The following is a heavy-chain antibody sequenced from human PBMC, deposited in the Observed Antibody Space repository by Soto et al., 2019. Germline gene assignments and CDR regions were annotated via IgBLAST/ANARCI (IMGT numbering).Heavy chain of an antibody. V-gene: IGHV1-3*01. CDR1: GYTFTSYA. D-gene: IGHD2-2*01. CDR3: TRTGYCNSTSCYNWFDP. J-gene: IGHJ5*02. CDR2: INAGNGNT. Sequence: ASVKVSCKASGYTFTSYAMHWVRQAPGQRLEWMGWINAGNGNTKYSQKFQGRVTITRDTSASTAYMELSSLRSEDTAVYYCTRTGYCNSTSCYNWFDPWGQGTQVTVSS.